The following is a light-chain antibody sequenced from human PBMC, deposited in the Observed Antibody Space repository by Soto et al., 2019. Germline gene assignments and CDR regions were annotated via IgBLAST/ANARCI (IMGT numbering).Light chain of an antibody. Sequence: DIQMTQSPSTLSASVADRVTITCRASQSISTWLAWYQQKPGKAPKLLIYKASSLQSGVPSRFSGSGSGTEFTLTISNLQPDDFATYYCQQYKYYSRTFGQGTKVEI. J-gene: IGKJ1*01. CDR2: KAS. V-gene: IGKV1-5*03. CDR3: QQYKYYSRT. CDR1: QSISTW.